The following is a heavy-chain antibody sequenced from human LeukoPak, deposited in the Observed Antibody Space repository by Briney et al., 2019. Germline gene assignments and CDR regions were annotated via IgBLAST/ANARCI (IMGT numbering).Heavy chain of an antibody. CDR3: ARAPSYYYDSSGYFHFDN. D-gene: IGHD3-22*01. Sequence: PGGSRRLSCAASGFTVSSNYMSWVRQAPGKGLEWVSVIYSGGSTYYADSVKGRFTISRDNSKNTLFLQMNSLRAEDTAVYYCARAPSYYYDSSGYFHFDNWGQGTLVTVSS. CDR2: IYSGGST. J-gene: IGHJ4*02. CDR1: GFTVSSNY. V-gene: IGHV3-53*01.